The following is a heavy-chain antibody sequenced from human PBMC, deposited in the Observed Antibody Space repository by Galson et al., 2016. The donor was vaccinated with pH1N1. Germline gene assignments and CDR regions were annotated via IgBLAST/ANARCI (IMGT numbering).Heavy chain of an antibody. J-gene: IGHJ3*01. V-gene: IGHV3-48*04. CDR3: ARDNYEFWSGYQTFDL. CDR1: AFNFKRYG. CDR2: ISSSSTNI. D-gene: IGHD3-3*01. Sequence: SLRLSCAATAFNFKRYGMNWVRQAPGKALEWVSYISSSSTNIHYADSVKGRFTISRDNAKNSLYLQTSSLRVEDTALYYCARDNYEFWSGYQTFDLWGEGTMVTVSS.